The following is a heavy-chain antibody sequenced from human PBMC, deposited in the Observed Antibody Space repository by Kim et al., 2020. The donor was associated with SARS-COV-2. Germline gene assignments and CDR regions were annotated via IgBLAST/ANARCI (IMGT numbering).Heavy chain of an antibody. CDR2: GST. V-gene: IGHV4-59*09. D-gene: IGHD2-8*01. CDR3: ARGNGLFDY. J-gene: IGHJ4*02. Sequence: GSTNYNPSLKSRVTISVDTSKNQFSLKLSSVTAADTAVYYCARGNGLFDYWGQGTLVTVSS.